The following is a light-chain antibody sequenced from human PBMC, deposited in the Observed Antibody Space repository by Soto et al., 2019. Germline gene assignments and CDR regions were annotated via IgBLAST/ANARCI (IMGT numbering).Light chain of an antibody. V-gene: IGKV1-5*03. Sequence: IQMTQSPSSLSASVGDRVTITCRTSQDISNDLDWYQQKPGKAPKLLIYKASTLKSGVPSRFSGSGSGTEFTLTISSLLPDYFSTYYCQHYNSHSEAFGQGTKVDMK. CDR2: KAS. CDR3: QHYNSHSEA. J-gene: IGKJ1*01. CDR1: QDISND.